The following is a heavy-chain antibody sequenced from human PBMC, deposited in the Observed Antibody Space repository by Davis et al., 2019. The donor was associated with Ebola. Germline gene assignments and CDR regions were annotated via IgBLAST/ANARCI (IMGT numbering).Heavy chain of an antibody. V-gene: IGHV2-5*02. CDR3: AHRSAYALYDN. D-gene: IGHD3-3*01. CDR1: GFSLSNARMG. Sequence: SGPTLVKPTETLTLTCTVSGFSLSNARMGVSWIRQPPGKALEWLALIYWDDDKRYSPSLKSRLTITKHTAKNQVVLTMTNMDPVDTATYYCAHRSAYALYDNWGQGTLVTVSS. J-gene: IGHJ4*02. CDR2: IYWDDDK.